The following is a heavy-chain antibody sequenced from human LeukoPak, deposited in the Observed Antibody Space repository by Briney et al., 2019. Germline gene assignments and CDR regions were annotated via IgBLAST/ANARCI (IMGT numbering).Heavy chain of an antibody. CDR3: ARDGKGVAGTNWFDP. V-gene: IGHV4-39*07. D-gene: IGHD6-19*01. J-gene: IGHJ5*02. Sequence: SETLSLTCTVSGGSISSSSYYWGWIRQPPGKGLEWIGSIYYSGNTYYNPSLKSRVTISVDTSKNQFSLKLNSVTAADTAVYYCARDGKGVAGTNWFDPWGQGTLVTVSS. CDR2: IYYSGNT. CDR1: GGSISSSSYY.